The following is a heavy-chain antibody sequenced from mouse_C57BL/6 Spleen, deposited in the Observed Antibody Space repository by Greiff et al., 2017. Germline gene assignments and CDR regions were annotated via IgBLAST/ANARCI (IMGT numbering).Heavy chain of an antibody. Sequence: EVQLVESGGGLVQPGGSLKLSCAASGFTFSDYGMAWVRQAPRKGPEWVAFISNLAYSIYYADTVTGRFTISRENAKNTPYLEMSSQRSEDTAMYYCASYSKYEDCAMDYWGHGTSVTVSS. J-gene: IGHJ4*01. V-gene: IGHV5-15*01. CDR1: GFTFSDYG. CDR2: ISNLAYSI. CDR3: ASYSKYEDCAMDY. D-gene: IGHD2-5*01.